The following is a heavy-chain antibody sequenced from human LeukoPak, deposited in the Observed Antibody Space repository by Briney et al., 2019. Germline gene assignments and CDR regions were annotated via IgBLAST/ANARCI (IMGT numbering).Heavy chain of an antibody. CDR3: ARARYIGAASGTLWFDP. CDR1: GGSISSYY. CDR2: IYYSGST. Sequence: PSETLSLTCTVSGGSISSYYWSWIRQPPGKGLEWIGYIYYSGSTNYNPSLKSRVTISVDMSKNQFSLKLSSVTAADTAVYYCARARYIGAASGTLWFDPWGQGTLVTVSS. V-gene: IGHV4-59*01. J-gene: IGHJ5*02. D-gene: IGHD6-13*01.